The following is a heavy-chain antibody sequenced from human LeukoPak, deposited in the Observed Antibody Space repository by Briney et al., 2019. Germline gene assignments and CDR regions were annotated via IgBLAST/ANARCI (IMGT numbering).Heavy chain of an antibody. CDR1: GFTFSSYS. J-gene: IGHJ4*02. Sequence: GSLRLSCAASGFTFSSYSMNWVRQAPGKGLEWVSYISSSSSTIYYADSVKGRFTISRDNAKNSLYLQMNSLRAEDTAVYYCARAVSSTSRRIFNFDYWGQGTLVTVSS. D-gene: IGHD2-2*01. V-gene: IGHV3-48*04. CDR3: ARAVSSTSRRIFNFDY. CDR2: ISSSSSTI.